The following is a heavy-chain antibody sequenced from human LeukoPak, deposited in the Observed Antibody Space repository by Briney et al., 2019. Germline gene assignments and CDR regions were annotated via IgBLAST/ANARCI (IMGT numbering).Heavy chain of an antibody. J-gene: IGHJ5*02. Sequence: SETLSLTCTVSGGSISSYYWSWIRQPPGKGLEWIGYIYYSGSTNYNPSLKSRVTISVDTSKNQFSLKLSSVTAADTAVYYCAREGGDYYGSGTRKFDPRGQGTLVTVSS. D-gene: IGHD3-10*01. V-gene: IGHV4-59*01. CDR3: AREGGDYYGSGTRKFDP. CDR2: IYYSGST. CDR1: GGSISSYY.